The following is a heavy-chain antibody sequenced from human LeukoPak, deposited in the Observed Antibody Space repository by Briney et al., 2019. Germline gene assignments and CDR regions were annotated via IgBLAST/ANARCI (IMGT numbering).Heavy chain of an antibody. CDR3: ARGYYDSRGYYYSHFDY. Sequence: GASVKVSCKASEYTFTGYYMHWVRQAPGQGLEWMGWINPHSGGTNYAQKFQGRVTMTRDTSISTAYMELSRLRSDDTAVYYCARGYYDSRGYYYSHFDYWGQGTLVTVSS. CDR1: EYTFTGYY. J-gene: IGHJ4*02. CDR2: INPHSGGT. V-gene: IGHV1-2*02. D-gene: IGHD3-22*01.